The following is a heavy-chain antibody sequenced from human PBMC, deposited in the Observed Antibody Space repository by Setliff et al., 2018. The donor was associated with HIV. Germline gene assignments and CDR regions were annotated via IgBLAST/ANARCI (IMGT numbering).Heavy chain of an antibody. V-gene: IGHV4-39*01. D-gene: IGHD3-3*01. Sequence: SETLSLTCSVSGGSVSDSNVYWKWIRQSPGKGLEWIGNIYYDGSAYYNPSLKSRVTILIDTSTNQFSLKLSSVTASDTAVYYCARHVDGGLWNAYYYYGLDVGGQGTAVTV. J-gene: IGHJ6*02. CDR3: ARHVDGGLWNAYYYYGLDV. CDR1: GGSVSDSNVY. CDR2: IYYDGSA.